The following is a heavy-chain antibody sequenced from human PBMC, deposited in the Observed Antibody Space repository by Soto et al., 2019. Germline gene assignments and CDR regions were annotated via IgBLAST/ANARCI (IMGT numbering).Heavy chain of an antibody. Sequence: ELVQSGPEAREPGTSVEVSCRASGFSFGDSAVQWVRQGRGQRLEWIGWIVVVNGNTNYAPRFEGRVTLTRDASTSTSHLELTSLSSDDTAVYFCAVTDLPFRPLTEPTENGMDVGGQGTTVTVSS. J-gene: IGHJ6*02. CDR3: AVTDLPFRPLTEPTENGMDV. V-gene: IGHV1-58*01. CDR1: GFSFGDSA. CDR2: IVVVNGNT. D-gene: IGHD2-8*01.